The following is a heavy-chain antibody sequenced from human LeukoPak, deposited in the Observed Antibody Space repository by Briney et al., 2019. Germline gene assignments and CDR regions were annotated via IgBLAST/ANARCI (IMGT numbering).Heavy chain of an antibody. CDR3: ARDYCGGDCFPDY. Sequence: VASVKVSCKASGYTFTGYYMHWVRQAPGQGLEWMGRINPNSGGTNYAQKFQGRVTMTRDTSISIAYMELSRLRSDDTAVYYCARDYCGGDCFPDYWGQGTLVTVSS. CDR1: GYTFTGYY. CDR2: INPNSGGT. J-gene: IGHJ4*02. V-gene: IGHV1-2*06. D-gene: IGHD2-21*02.